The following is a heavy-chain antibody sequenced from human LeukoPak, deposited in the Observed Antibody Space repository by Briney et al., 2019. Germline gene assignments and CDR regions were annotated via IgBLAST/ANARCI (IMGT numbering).Heavy chain of an antibody. V-gene: IGHV1-18*04. J-gene: IGHJ5*02. CDR3: ARDGEGFDP. CDR1: GYNFSSYG. CDR2: TSVYNGNT. Sequence: ASVKVSCKASGYNFSSYGIIWARQAPGQGLEWMGRTSVYNGNTKYALKLQGRVTMTTDTSTSTAYMELRSLRSDDTAVYYCARDGEGFDPWGLGTLVTVSS.